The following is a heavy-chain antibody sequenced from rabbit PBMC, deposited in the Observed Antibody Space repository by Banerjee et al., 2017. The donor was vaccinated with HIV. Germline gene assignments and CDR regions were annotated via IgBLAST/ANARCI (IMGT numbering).Heavy chain of an antibody. CDR2: INTSSGNT. D-gene: IGHD7-1*01. CDR3: ARCAGYAGYGYFNL. J-gene: IGHJ4*01. V-gene: IGHV1S43*01. Sequence: ACINTSSGNTVYASWVNGRFTISRSTSLNTVDLKMTSLTAADTATYFCARCAGYAGYGYFNLWGQGTLVTVS.